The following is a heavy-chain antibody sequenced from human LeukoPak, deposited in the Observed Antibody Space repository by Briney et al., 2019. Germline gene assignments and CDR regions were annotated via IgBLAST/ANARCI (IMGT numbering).Heavy chain of an antibody. CDR3: ARDARYNIDV. CDR2: IISDGTSA. Sequence: GGSLRLSCAASGFTFRDYWLHWVRQAPGKGLVWVSRIISDGTSATYADFVKGRFTMSRDNAKNTLYLEMNSLRADDTAVYYCARDARYNIDVWGQGTTVTVSS. D-gene: IGHD3-9*01. J-gene: IGHJ6*02. V-gene: IGHV3-74*01. CDR1: GFTFRDYW.